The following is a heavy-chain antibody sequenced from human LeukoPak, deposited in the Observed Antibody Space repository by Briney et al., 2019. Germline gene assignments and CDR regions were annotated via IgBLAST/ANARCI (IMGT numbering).Heavy chain of an antibody. CDR3: ARVHYDSSGYTNYYYMDV. CDR1: GFTFSNYA. J-gene: IGHJ6*03. D-gene: IGHD3-22*01. CDR2: ISYDGRNK. V-gene: IGHV3-30*04. Sequence: GGSLRLSCAASGFTFSNYAMHWVRQAPGKGLEWMSVISYDGRNKYFADSVKGRFTLSRDNAKNTLYLQMNSLRAEDTAVYYCARVHYDSSGYTNYYYMDVWGKGTTVTISS.